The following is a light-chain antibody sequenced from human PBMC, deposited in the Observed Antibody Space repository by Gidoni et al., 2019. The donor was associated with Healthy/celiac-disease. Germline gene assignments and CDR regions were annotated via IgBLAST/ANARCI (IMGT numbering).Light chain of an antibody. CDR2: KAY. CDR3: QQYNSYWT. CDR1: QSISSW. J-gene: IGKJ1*01. Sequence: DFQMTQSPSTLSASVGDRVTITCRASQSISSWLAWYQQKPGKAPKLLIYKAYSLESGVPSRFSGSGSGTEFTLTISSLQPDDFATYYCQQYNSYWTFGQGTKVEIK. V-gene: IGKV1-5*03.